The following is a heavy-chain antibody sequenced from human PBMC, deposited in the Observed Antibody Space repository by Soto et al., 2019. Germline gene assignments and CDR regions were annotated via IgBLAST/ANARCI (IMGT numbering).Heavy chain of an antibody. D-gene: IGHD3-10*01. CDR3: AKEKGYGSGSYLARYYYGMDV. V-gene: IGHV3-23*01. CDR1: GFTFSSYA. J-gene: IGHJ6*02. Sequence: GGSLRLSCAASGFTFSSYAMSWVRQAPGKGLEWVSAISGSGGSTYYADSVKGRFTISRDNSKNTLYLQMNSLRAEDTAVYYCAKEKGYGSGSYLARYYYGMDVWGQGTTVTVSS. CDR2: ISGSGGST.